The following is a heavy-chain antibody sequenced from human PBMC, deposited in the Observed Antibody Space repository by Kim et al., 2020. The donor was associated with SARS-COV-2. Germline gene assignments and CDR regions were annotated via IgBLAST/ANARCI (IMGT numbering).Heavy chain of an antibody. CDR1: GFTFSSYG. V-gene: IGHV3-33*01. CDR3: AREGFDRSSTVSDFYYYYYGMDV. D-gene: IGHD6-6*01. CDR2: IWDGGSNK. J-gene: IGHJ6*02. Sequence: GGSLRLSCAASGFTFSSYGMHWVRQAPGKGLEWVAVIWDGGSNKYYADSVKGRFTISRDNSKNTLYLQMNSLRAEDTAVYYCAREGFDRSSTVSDFYYYYYGMDVWGQGTTVTVSS.